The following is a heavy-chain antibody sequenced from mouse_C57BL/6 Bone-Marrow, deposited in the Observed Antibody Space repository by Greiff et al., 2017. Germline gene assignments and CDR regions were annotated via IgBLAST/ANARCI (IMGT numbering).Heavy chain of an antibody. J-gene: IGHJ3*01. Sequence: QVQLKESGAELVRPGASVTLSCKASGYTFTDYDMHWVKQTPGHGLEWIGEIDPETGETAYNQKFKGKATLTADKSASTAYMELRSLTSEDSAVYYCTRGGVLLRFAYWGQGTLVTVSS. CDR3: TRGGVLLRFAY. CDR2: IDPETGET. V-gene: IGHV1-15*01. D-gene: IGHD2-3*01. CDR1: GYTFTDYD.